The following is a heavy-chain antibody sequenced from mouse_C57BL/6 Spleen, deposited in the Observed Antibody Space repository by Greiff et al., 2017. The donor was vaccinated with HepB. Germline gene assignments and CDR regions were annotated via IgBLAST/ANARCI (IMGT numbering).Heavy chain of an antibody. V-gene: IGHV5-6*01. CDR3: ARHDYGSEMAWFAY. Sequence: VQLKESGGDLVKPGGSLKLSCAASGFTFSSYGMSWVRQTPDKRLEWVATISSGGSYTYYPDSVKGRFTISRDNAKNTLYLQMSSLKSEDTAMYYCARHDYGSEMAWFAYWGQGTLVTVSA. D-gene: IGHD1-1*01. CDR1: GFTFSSYG. J-gene: IGHJ3*01. CDR2: ISSGGSYT.